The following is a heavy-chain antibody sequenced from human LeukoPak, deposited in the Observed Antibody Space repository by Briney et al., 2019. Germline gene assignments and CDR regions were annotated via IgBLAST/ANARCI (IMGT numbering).Heavy chain of an antibody. D-gene: IGHD5-12*01. J-gene: IGHJ6*02. CDR2: IYYSGST. V-gene: IGHV4-59*01. Sequence: PSETLSLTCTVSGGSISSYYWSWIRQPPGKGLEWIGYIYYSGSTNYNPSLKSRVTISVDTSKNQFSLKLSSVTAADTAVCYCARDAAGYSGSNFYYYGMDVWGQGTTVTVSS. CDR3: ARDAAGYSGSNFYYYGMDV. CDR1: GGSISSYY.